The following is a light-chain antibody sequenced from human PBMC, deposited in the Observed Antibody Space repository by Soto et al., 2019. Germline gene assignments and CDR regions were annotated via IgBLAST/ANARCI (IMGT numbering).Light chain of an antibody. Sequence: AIQLTQSPSSLSASVGDSVTITCRASQGVSSALDWYQQKPGTPPKLLIYDASSLESGVPSRFSGSGSGTDFTLTISSLQPADFATYYCQQTNSFPLTFGGGTKVEIK. J-gene: IGKJ4*01. V-gene: IGKV1-13*02. CDR1: QGVSSA. CDR2: DAS. CDR3: QQTNSFPLT.